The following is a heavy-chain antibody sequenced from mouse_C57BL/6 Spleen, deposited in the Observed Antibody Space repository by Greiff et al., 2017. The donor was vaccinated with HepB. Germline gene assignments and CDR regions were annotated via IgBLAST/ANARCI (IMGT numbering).Heavy chain of an antibody. CDR2: IYPGDGDT. CDR3: ARWSKEYYFDY. D-gene: IGHD2-5*01. V-gene: IGHV1-82*01. J-gene: IGHJ2*01. CDR1: GYAFSSSW. Sequence: VQLQQSGPELVKPGASVKISCKASGYAFSSSWMNWVKQRPGTGLEWIGRIYPGDGDTNYNGKFKGKATLTADKSSSTADMQLSSLTYEDSAVYFCARWSKEYYFDYWGQGTTLTVAS.